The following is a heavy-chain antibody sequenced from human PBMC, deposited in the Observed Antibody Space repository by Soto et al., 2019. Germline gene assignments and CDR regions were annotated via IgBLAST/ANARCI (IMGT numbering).Heavy chain of an antibody. D-gene: IGHD6-13*01. CDR2: IYYSGST. J-gene: IGHJ6*02. CDR3: ARDASSSWSYYYYYGMDV. V-gene: IGHV4-30-4*01. CDR1: GCSISSGDYY. Sequence: SETLSLTCTVSGCSISSGDYYWSWIRQPPGKGLEWIGYIYYSGSTYYNPSLKSRVTISVDTSKNQFSLKLSSVTAADTAVYYCARDASSSWSYYYYYGMDVWGQGTTVTVSS.